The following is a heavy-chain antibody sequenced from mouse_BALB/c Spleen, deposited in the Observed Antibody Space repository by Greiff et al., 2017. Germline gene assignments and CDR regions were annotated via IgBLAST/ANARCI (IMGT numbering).Heavy chain of an antibody. CDR3: ATTAPYAMDY. Sequence: EVKLMESGGGLVQPGGSRKLSCAASGFTFSSFGMHWVRQAPEKGLEWVAYISSGSSTIYYADTVKGRFTISRDNPKNTLFLQMTSLRSEDTAMYYCATTAPYAMDYWGQGTSVTVSS. CDR2: ISSGSSTI. D-gene: IGHD1-2*01. J-gene: IGHJ4*01. V-gene: IGHV5-17*02. CDR1: GFTFSSFG.